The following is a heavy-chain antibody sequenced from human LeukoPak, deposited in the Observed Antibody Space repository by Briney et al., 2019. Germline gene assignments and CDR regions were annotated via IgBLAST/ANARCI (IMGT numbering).Heavy chain of an antibody. CDR1: GFTFSSYW. CDR2: INRDGGEK. CDR3: VKDSPPRYSGSPPAY. J-gene: IGHJ4*02. V-gene: IGHV3-7*03. D-gene: IGHD1-26*01. Sequence: GGSLRLSCAASGFTFSSYWMSWVRQAPGKGLEWVANINRDGGEKYYVDSVKGRFTISRDNAKNSLYLQMNSLRADDTAVYYCVKDSPPRYSGSPPAYWGQGTLVTVSS.